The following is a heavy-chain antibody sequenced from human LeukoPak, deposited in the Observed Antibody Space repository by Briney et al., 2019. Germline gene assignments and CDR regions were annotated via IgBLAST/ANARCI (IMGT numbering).Heavy chain of an antibody. J-gene: IGHJ4*02. V-gene: IGHV3-21*04. CDR2: ISSSSSYI. CDR1: GFTFSSYS. CDR3: AKDTLAAAAH. D-gene: IGHD6-13*01. Sequence: GGSLRLSCAASGFTFSSYSMNWVRQAPGKGLEWVSSISSSSSYIYYADSVKGRFTISRDNSKNTLYPQMNSLRAEDTAVYYCAKDTLAAAAHWGQGTLVTVSS.